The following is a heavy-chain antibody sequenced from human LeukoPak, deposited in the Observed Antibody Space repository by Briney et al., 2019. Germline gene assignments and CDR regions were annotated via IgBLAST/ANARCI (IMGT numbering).Heavy chain of an antibody. CDR2: ISYDGSNE. CDR1: GFTFSSYV. Sequence: GGSLRLSCAASGFTFSSYVMHWVRQAPGKGLEWVAIISYDGSNEYYADSVKGRFTISTDNAKHSLYLQMNSLRAEDTAVYYCAREGSGRIVGATPDYWGQGTLVTVSS. J-gene: IGHJ4*02. CDR3: AREGSGRIVGATPDY. D-gene: IGHD1-26*01. V-gene: IGHV3-30*04.